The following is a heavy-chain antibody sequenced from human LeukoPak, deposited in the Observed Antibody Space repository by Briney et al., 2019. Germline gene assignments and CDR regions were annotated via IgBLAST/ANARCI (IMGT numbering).Heavy chain of an antibody. CDR3: ARHVGVTTEFDY. CDR1: GYSLTSYW. D-gene: IGHD3-3*01. V-gene: IGHV5-51*01. J-gene: IGHJ4*02. Sequence: GESLKISCKVSGYSLTSYWIGWVRQMPGKGLEYMGIIYPGDSETRYSPSFKGQVTISADKSISTAYLQWSSLKASDTAMYYCARHVGVTTEFDYWGQGTLVTVSS. CDR2: IYPGDSET.